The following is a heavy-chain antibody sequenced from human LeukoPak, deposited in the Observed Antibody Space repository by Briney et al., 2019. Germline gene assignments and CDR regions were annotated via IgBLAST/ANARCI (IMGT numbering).Heavy chain of an antibody. V-gene: IGHV3-23*01. D-gene: IGHD2-15*01. CDR3: AKVGYCSGGNCYRTFDF. CDR1: GFTFSSHA. CDR2: ISGSGGST. J-gene: IGHJ4*02. Sequence: GGSPRLSCAASGFTFSSHALSWVRQAPRKGLEWVSAISGSGGSTYYADSVKGRFTISRDNSKNTLYLQMNSLRAEDTAVYYCAKVGYCSGGNCYRTFDFWGQGTLVTVSS.